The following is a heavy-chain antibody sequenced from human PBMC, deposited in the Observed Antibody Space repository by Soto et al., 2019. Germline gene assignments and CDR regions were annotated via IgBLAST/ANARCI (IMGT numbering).Heavy chain of an antibody. CDR2: IYYSGST. CDR3: ARGPARDLYYYYGMDV. V-gene: IGHV4-59*01. J-gene: IGHJ6*02. Sequence: SETLSLTFTVSAGSISSYYWSWIRQPPRKGLEWIGYIYYSGSTNYNPSLKSRVTISVDTSKNQFSRKLSSGTAADTAVYYCARGPARDLYYYYGMDVWGQGTTVTVSS. CDR1: AGSISSYY.